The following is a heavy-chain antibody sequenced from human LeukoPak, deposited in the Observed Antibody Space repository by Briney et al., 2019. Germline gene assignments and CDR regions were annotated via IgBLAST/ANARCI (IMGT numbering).Heavy chain of an antibody. CDR2: IGTGDDT. CDR1: GFTFSTYD. J-gene: IGHJ6*02. D-gene: IGHD2-15*01. Sequence: GGSLRLSCAASGFTFSTYDMHWVRQVTGKGLEWVSAIGTGDDTYYLGSVKGRFTISRENAKNVLYLQMSSLRAEDTAVYYCAREIRETVVTRYYYYGIDVWGQGTTVTVSS. CDR3: AREIRETVVTRYYYYGIDV. V-gene: IGHV3-13*01.